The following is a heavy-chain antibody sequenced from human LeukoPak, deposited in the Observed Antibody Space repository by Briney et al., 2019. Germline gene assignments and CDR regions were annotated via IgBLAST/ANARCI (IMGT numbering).Heavy chain of an antibody. V-gene: IGHV3-11*01. CDR3: ARDHGSPRGSGFDY. Sequence: GGSLRLSCAASGFTFSDYYMSWIRQAPGKGLEWVSYISSSGSTIYYADSVKGRFAISRDNAKNSLYLQMNSLRVEDTAVYYYARDHGSPRGSGFDYWGQGTLVTVSS. CDR1: GFTFSDYY. J-gene: IGHJ4*02. D-gene: IGHD3-10*01. CDR2: ISSSGSTI.